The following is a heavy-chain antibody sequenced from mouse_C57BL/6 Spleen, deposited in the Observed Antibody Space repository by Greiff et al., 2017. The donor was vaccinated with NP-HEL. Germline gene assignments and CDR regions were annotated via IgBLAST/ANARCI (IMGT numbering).Heavy chain of an antibody. CDR1: GYTFTDYE. CDR3: RRYDYDGDAMDY. V-gene: IGHV1-15*01. D-gene: IGHD2-4*01. CDR2: IDPETGGT. Sequence: QVQLQQSGAELVRPGASVTLSCKASGYTFTDYEMHWVKQTPVHGLEWIGAIDPETGGTAYNQKFKGKAILTADKSSSTAYMELRSLTSEDSAVYYCRRYDYDGDAMDYWGQGTSVTVSS. J-gene: IGHJ4*01.